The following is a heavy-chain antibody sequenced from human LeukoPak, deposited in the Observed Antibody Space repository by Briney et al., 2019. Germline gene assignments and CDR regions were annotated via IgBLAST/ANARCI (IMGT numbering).Heavy chain of an antibody. Sequence: ASVKVSCKASGYTFTSYYMHWVRQAPGQGLEWMGWINPNSGGTNYAQKFQGRVTMTRDTSISTAYMELSRLRSDDTAVYYCAREYFDKSGYSHDSWGQGTLVTVSS. CDR1: GYTFTSYY. CDR2: INPNSGGT. D-gene: IGHD3-22*01. J-gene: IGHJ4*02. V-gene: IGHV1-2*02. CDR3: AREYFDKSGYSHDS.